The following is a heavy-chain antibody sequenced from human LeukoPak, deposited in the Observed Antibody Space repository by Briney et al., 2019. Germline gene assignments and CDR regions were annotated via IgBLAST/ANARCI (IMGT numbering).Heavy chain of an antibody. CDR2: ISGSGGNT. CDR3: AKVSWAIYFDY. CDR1: GFSFISYA. V-gene: IGHV3-23*01. D-gene: IGHD6-13*01. J-gene: IGHJ4*02. Sequence: WGSLRLSCAASGFSFISYAMSWVRQAPGEGLEWVSGISGSGGNTYYADSFMGRFTISTDNSKITMYLQIKSLRAEDRAIYHCAKVSWAIYFDYWGQGTLVTVSS.